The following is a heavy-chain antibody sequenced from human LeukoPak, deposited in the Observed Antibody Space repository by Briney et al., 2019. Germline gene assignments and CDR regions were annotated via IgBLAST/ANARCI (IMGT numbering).Heavy chain of an antibody. CDR2: ISGRGGST. J-gene: IGHJ4*02. CDR3: ARSFPPYPIAAHDC. V-gene: IGHV3-23*01. D-gene: IGHD6-13*01. Sequence: GGSLRLSCVASGFTFRSYAMSWVRQAPGKGLEWVSAISGRGGSTYYADSAKGRFTISRDSSKNTLYLQMNSLRAEDTAIYYCARSFPPYPIAAHDCWGQGALVSVCS. CDR1: GFTFRSYA.